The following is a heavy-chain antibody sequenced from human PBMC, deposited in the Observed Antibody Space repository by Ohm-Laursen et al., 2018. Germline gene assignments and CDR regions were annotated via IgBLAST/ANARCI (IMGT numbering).Heavy chain of an antibody. Sequence: GASAKVSCKTSGYTFTSYDINWVRQATGQGLEWMGWMNPNSGNTGYAQKFQGRVTMTRDTSISTAYMELSSLTSEDTAVYYCARRIAMAGSTIDYWGQGTLVTVSS. D-gene: IGHD6-19*01. J-gene: IGHJ4*02. V-gene: IGHV1-8*01. CDR3: ARRIAMAGSTIDY. CDR2: MNPNSGNT. CDR1: GYTFTSYD.